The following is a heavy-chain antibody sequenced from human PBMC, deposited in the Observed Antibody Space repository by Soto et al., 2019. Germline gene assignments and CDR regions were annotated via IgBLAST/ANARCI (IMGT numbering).Heavy chain of an antibody. V-gene: IGHV4-4*07. Sequence: PSETLSLTCSVSGVSTSIYYWTWIRQSAGKGLEWIGRIYASRTTHYNPSLNSRVTMSVDTSRNQFSLKLSSVTATDTALYYCATTLAARGAFDVWGQGTMVTVS. CDR2: IYASRTT. J-gene: IGHJ3*01. D-gene: IGHD2-15*01. CDR1: GVSTSIYY. CDR3: ATTLAARGAFDV.